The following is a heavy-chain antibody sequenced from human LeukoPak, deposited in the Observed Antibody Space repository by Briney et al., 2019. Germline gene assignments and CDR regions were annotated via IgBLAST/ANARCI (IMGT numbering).Heavy chain of an antibody. CDR1: GGSISSSSYY. J-gene: IGHJ3*02. V-gene: IGHV4-39*07. CDR2: IYYSGST. CDR3: ARDLVTVTKGFDI. Sequence: PSETLSLTCTVSGGSISSSSYYWGWIRQPPGKGLEWIGSIYYSGSTYYNPSLKSRVTISVDTSKNQFSLKLSSVTAADTAVYYCARDLVTVTKGFDIWGQGTMVSISS. D-gene: IGHD4-17*01.